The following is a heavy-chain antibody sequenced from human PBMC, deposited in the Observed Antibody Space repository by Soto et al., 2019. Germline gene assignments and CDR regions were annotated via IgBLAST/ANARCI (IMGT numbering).Heavy chain of an antibody. V-gene: IGHV1-18*01. CDR3: AMVDVYVTPSPQDV. D-gene: IGHD3-16*01. J-gene: IGHJ6*02. CDR1: GYSFTTYY. CDR2: INAYNGNT. Sequence: ASVKVSCKASGYSFTTYYMQWVRQAPGQGLEWMGWINAYNGNTNYAQNLQGRLTLTTDTSTTTAYMELRSLRSNDTAIYYCAMVDVYVTPSPQDVWGQGTTVTVSS.